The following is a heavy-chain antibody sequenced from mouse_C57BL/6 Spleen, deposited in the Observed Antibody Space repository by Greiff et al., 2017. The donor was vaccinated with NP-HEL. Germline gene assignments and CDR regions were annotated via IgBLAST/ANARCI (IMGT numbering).Heavy chain of an antibody. Sequence: EVQRVESEGGLVQPGSSMKLSCTASGFTFSDYYMAWVRQVPEKGLEWVANINYDGSSTYYLDSLKSRFIISRDNAKNILYLQMSSLKSEDTATYYCARAPHYYGSPAGAMDYWGQGTSVTVSS. D-gene: IGHD1-1*01. J-gene: IGHJ4*01. CDR2: INYDGSST. CDR3: ARAPHYYGSPAGAMDY. CDR1: GFTFSDYY. V-gene: IGHV5-16*01.